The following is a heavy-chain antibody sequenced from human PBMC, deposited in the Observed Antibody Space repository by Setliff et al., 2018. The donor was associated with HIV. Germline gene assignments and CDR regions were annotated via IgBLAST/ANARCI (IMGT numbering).Heavy chain of an antibody. Sequence: SETLSLTCTVSGGSISSSSYYWGWIRQPPGKGLEWIGRIYYSGRTYYNPSLKSRVTISVDTSKNQFSLKLSSVTAADTAVYYCARRGAYYDILTGYRSHYFDYWGQGTLVTVSS. D-gene: IGHD3-9*01. CDR2: IYYSGRT. J-gene: IGHJ4*02. V-gene: IGHV4-39*01. CDR3: ARRGAYYDILTGYRSHYFDY. CDR1: GGSISSSSYY.